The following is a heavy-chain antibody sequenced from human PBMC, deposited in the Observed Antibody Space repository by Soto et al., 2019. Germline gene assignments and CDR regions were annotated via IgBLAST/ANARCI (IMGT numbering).Heavy chain of an antibody. CDR2: VSHDGLAQ. D-gene: IGHD6-19*01. Sequence: GGSLRLSCEGSGFTFSRYGMHWVRQAPGMGLEWVAVVSHDGLAQYYGDSVKSRFTISRDNSQNTLYLQMNNLRTEDTAIYYCAKETIAVGGPNYFDYWGQGTLVTVSS. CDR3: AKETIAVGGPNYFDY. V-gene: IGHV3-30*18. J-gene: IGHJ4*02. CDR1: GFTFSRYG.